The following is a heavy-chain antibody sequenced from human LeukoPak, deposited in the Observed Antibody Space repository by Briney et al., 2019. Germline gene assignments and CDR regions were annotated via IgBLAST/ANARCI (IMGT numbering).Heavy chain of an antibody. CDR1: GGSITVNTHY. CDR2: IYYSGST. J-gene: IGHJ4*02. D-gene: IGHD3-10*01. CDR3: ARRGDY. Sequence: SETLALTCSVSGGSITVNTHYWDWIRQSPGKGLEWIGSIYYSGSTYYNPSLKSRVIISADTSKNQFSLKLSSVTAADTAVYYCARRGDYWGQGTLVTVSS. V-gene: IGHV4-39*01.